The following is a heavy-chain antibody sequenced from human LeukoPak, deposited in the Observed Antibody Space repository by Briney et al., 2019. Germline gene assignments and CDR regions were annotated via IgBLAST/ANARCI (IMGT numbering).Heavy chain of an antibody. CDR3: ARTMYYYDSSGYYEYYFDY. V-gene: IGHV5-51*01. D-gene: IGHD3-22*01. J-gene: IGHJ4*02. CDR2: IYPGDSDT. Sequence: GESLKISCKGSGYTFTNYWIGWVRQMPGKGLEWMGIIYPGDSDTRYSPSFQGQVTISADKSIRTAYLQWNSLKASDTAMYYCARTMYYYDSSGYYEYYFDYWGQGTLVTVSS. CDR1: GYTFTNYW.